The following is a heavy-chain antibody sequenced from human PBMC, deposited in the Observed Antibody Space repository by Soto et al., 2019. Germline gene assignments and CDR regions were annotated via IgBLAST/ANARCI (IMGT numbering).Heavy chain of an antibody. D-gene: IGHD5-18*01. CDR3: ARGWRSYGYVFYMDV. J-gene: IGHJ6*03. V-gene: IGHV4-34*01. CDR1: GGSFSGYY. Sequence: QVQLQQWGAGLLKPSETLSLTCAVYGGSFSGYYWSWIRQPPGKGLEWIGEINHSGSTNYNPSLKSRVTISVDTSKNQFSLKLSSVTAADTTVYYCARGWRSYGYVFYMDVWGKGTTVTVSS. CDR2: INHSGST.